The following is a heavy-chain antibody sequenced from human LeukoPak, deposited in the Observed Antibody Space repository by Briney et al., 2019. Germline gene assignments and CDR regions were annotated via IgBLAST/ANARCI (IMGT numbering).Heavy chain of an antibody. CDR3: AKDRGRYYDSSGYYWGYYFDS. Sequence: GGSLRLSCAASGFTFSSYAVNWVRQAPGKGLEWVSAISGGGGSTYYADFVKGRFTISRDNSRNTLYLQMSSLRAEDTAVYYCAKDRGRYYDSSGYYWGYYFDSWGQGILVTVST. D-gene: IGHD3-22*01. J-gene: IGHJ4*02. V-gene: IGHV3-23*01. CDR1: GFTFSSYA. CDR2: ISGGGGST.